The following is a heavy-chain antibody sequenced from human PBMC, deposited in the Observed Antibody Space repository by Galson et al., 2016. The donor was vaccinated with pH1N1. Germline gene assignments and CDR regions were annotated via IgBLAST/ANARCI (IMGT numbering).Heavy chain of an antibody. CDR1: GFTFSSYW. CDR3: AKGGYGDYGLDVFDI. J-gene: IGHJ3*02. Sequence: SLRLSCAASGFTFSSYWMHWVRQAPGKGLVWVSRINSDGSSTSYADSVKGRFIISRDNSKNTLYLQMNSLRAGDTALYFCAKGGYGDYGLDVFDIWGQGTMVIVSS. V-gene: IGHV3-74*01. D-gene: IGHD4-17*01. CDR2: INSDGSST.